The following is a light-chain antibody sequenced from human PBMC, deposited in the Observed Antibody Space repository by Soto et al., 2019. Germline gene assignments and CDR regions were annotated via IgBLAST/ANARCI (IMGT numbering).Light chain of an antibody. CDR1: SSDVGNYNY. CDR2: MVS. J-gene: IGLJ1*01. V-gene: IGLV2-14*01. Sequence: QSALTQPASVSGSPGQSITISCTGTSSDVGNYNYVSWYQQYPGRVPKLLIYMVSNRPSGVSNRFSGSKSGNTASLTISGLQAEDEADYFCTSPTTSASYVFGTGTKV. CDR3: TSPTTSASYV.